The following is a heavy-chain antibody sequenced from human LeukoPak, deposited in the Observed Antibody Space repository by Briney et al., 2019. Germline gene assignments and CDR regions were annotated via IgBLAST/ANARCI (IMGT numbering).Heavy chain of an antibody. V-gene: IGHV3-23*01. CDR2: ISAGGHST. CDR3: AKDSAGYSYGYWDY. Sequence: GGSLRLSCAASGFTVSSNYMSWVRQAPGKGLEWVSAISAGGHSTYHADSVKGRFTISRDNSKNTLYLQMNSLRAEDTAIYYCAKDSAGYSYGYWDYWGQGTLVTVSS. J-gene: IGHJ4*02. D-gene: IGHD5-18*01. CDR1: GFTVSSNY.